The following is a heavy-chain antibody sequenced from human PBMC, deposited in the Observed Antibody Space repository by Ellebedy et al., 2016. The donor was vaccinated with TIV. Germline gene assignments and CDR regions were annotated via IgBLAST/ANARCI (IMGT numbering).Heavy chain of an antibody. D-gene: IGHD5-24*01. Sequence: GESLKISCAASGFTFSSHAMRWVCQASGNGLEWGTSISGRGGSTYYVDSVKVRFTISRDNSKNTLYLQMNSLRTEDTAVYYCAKDYSGLHRLDVWGQGTTVTVSS. CDR2: ISGRGGST. CDR3: AKDYSGLHRLDV. CDR1: GFTFSSHA. J-gene: IGHJ6*02. V-gene: IGHV3-23*01.